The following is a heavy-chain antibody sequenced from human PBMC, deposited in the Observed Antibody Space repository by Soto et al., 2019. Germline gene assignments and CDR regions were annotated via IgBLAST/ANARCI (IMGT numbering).Heavy chain of an antibody. J-gene: IGHJ4*02. V-gene: IGHV3-21*01. CDR3: ARDNVDTAMVRYIDY. CDR1: GFTFSSYS. Sequence: EVQLVESGGGLVKPGGSLRLSCAASGFTFSSYSMNWVRQAPGKGLEWVSSISSSSSYIYYADSVKGRFTISRDNAKNSLYLQMNSLRAEDTAVYYCARDNVDTAMVRYIDYWGQGTLVTVSS. CDR2: ISSSSSYI. D-gene: IGHD5-18*01.